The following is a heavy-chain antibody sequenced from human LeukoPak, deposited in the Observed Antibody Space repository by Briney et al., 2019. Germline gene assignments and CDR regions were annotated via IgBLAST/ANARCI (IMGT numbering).Heavy chain of an antibody. CDR3: ARDGLRSCTSSSCYPGEDAFDI. V-gene: IGHV1-18*01. J-gene: IGHJ3*02. Sequence: ASVKVSCKSTGYTFTSYGISWVREAPGQELEWIGWISAYNGNTNYAQKLQGRVTMTTDTSTSTAYMELTSLTSDDTAVYYCARDGLRSCTSSSCYPGEDAFDIWGQGTMVTVSS. D-gene: IGHD2-2*01. CDR1: GYTFTSYG. CDR2: ISAYNGNT.